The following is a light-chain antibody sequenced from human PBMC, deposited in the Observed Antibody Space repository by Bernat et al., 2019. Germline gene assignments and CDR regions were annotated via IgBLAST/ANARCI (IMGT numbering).Light chain of an antibody. V-gene: IGLV3-1*01. CDR2: QDT. J-gene: IGLJ3*02. CDR3: QAWDSSAAV. CDR1: KLGNKY. Sequence: SYELTQPPSVSVSPGQTASITCSGDKLGNKYVCWYQQNPGQSPVLIIYQDTRRPSGIPERFSGSHSWNTATLTISGTQAMDEADYYCQAWDSSAAVFGGGTKLTVL.